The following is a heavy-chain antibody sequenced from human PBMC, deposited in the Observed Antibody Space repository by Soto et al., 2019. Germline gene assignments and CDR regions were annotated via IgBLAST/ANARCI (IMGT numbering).Heavy chain of an antibody. J-gene: IGHJ4*02. CDR3: ARGRYYSSGWSDY. D-gene: IGHD6-19*01. CDR2: MNPNSGNT. V-gene: IGHV1-8*01. CDR1: RYTFTSYD. Sequence: ASVKVSCTASRYTFTSYDINGVRQATGQGLEWMGWMNPNSGNTGYAQKFQGRVTMTRNTSISTAYMELSSLRSEDTAVYYCARGRYYSSGWSDYWGQGTLVTVSS.